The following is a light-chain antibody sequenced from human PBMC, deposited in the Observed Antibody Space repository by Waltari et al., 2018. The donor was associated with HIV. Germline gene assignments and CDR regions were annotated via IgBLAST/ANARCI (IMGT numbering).Light chain of an antibody. Sequence: DIVLTQPPLSSPVPLGQPASISCKSSQTPVHDDGRTYLSWLHQRPGQPPRLLIYKVSDRFSGVPDRFSGSGAKTEFTLKISSIEADDVGVFYCMQTTQFPYTFGQGTKLEI. CDR1: QTPVHDDGRTY. CDR2: KVS. J-gene: IGKJ2*01. V-gene: IGKV2-24*01. CDR3: MQTTQFPYT.